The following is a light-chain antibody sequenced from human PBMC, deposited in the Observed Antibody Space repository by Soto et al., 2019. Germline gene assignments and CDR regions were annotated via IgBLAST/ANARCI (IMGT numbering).Light chain of an antibody. CDR3: QQSYNART. CDR2: TAS. Sequence: DIQMTQSPSSLSASVGDRVTITCRARQSISSYLNWYQQKPGKAPKLLIYTASSFEGGVPSRVSGSGSGTDFTLTITSLQPEDSAIYYCQQSYNARTFGQGTKVEIK. V-gene: IGKV1-39*01. CDR1: QSISSY. J-gene: IGKJ1*01.